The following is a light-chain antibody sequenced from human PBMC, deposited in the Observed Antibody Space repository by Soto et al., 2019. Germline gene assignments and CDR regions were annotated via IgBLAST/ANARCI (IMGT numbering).Light chain of an antibody. CDR1: QGISSY. CDR2: AAS. V-gene: IGKV1-9*01. CDR3: QQLNSYLPIT. J-gene: IGKJ5*01. Sequence: TQSPSSLSASVGDRVTITCRASQGISSYLAWYQQKPGKAPKLLIYAASTLQSGVPSRFSGSGSGTEFTLTISSLQPEDFVTYYCQQLNSYLPITFGQGTRLEIK.